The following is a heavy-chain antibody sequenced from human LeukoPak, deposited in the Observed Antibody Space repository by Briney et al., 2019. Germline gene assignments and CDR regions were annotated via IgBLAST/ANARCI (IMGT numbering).Heavy chain of an antibody. J-gene: IGHJ3*02. CDR3: ARAPLRTAFDI. D-gene: IGHD5-12*01. V-gene: IGHV3-30-3*01. CDR2: ISYDGSNK. CDR1: GFTFSSYA. Sequence: GGSLRLSCAASGFTFSSYAMHWVRQAPGKGLEWVAVISYDGSNKYYADSVKGRITISRDNSKNTLYLQMNSLRAEDTAVYYCARAPLRTAFDIWGQGTMVTVSS.